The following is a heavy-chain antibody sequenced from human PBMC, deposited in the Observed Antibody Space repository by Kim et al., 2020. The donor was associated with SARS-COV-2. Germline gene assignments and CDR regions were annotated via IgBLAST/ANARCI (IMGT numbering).Heavy chain of an antibody. Sequence: GGSLRLSCAASGFTFSNAWMSWVRQAPGKGLEWVGRIKGKTDGGTTDYAAPVKGRFTISRDDSKNTLYLQMNSLKTEDTAVYYCTTDGGVYGKWFGEGDYWGQGTLVTVSS. J-gene: IGHJ4*02. V-gene: IGHV3-15*01. CDR1: GFTFSNAW. CDR2: IKGKTDGGTT. CDR3: TTDGGVYGKWFGEGDY. D-gene: IGHD3-10*01.